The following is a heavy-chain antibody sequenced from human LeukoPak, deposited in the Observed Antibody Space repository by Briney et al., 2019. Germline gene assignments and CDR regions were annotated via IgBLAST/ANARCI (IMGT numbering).Heavy chain of an antibody. J-gene: IGHJ4*02. V-gene: IGHV3-15*01. CDR1: GFTFSNAW. CDR3: TTIRGFCGGRSCLGY. D-gene: IGHD2-15*01. Sequence: GGSLRRSCGASGFTFSNAWMSWVLQAPGKGLEWVGRIKSKTDGGTTDYAAPVKGRFTISRDDSKNTLYLQMNSLKTEDTAVYYCTTIRGFCGGRSCLGYWGQGTLVTVSS. CDR2: IKSKTDGGTT.